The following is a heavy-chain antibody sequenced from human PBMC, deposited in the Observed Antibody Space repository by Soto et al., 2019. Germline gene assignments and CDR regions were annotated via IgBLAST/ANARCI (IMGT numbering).Heavy chain of an antibody. D-gene: IGHD6-19*01. J-gene: IGHJ4*02. V-gene: IGHV4-34*02. CDR3: ARGQWLPRGEY. CDR2: INHSGST. Sequence: QVQLQQWGAGLLKPSETLSLTCAVHGGSFSGFFWTWIRQPPGKGLEWIGEINHSGSTNYNPSLTSRVNISVDPSENQFSLRLTSVTAADTAVYYCARGQWLPRGEYWGQGTLVTVSS. CDR1: GGSFSGFF.